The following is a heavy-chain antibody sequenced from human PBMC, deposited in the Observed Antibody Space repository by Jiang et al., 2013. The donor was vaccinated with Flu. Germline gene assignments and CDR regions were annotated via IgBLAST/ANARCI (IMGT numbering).Heavy chain of an antibody. V-gene: IGHV1-46*01. J-gene: IGHJ2*01. D-gene: IGHD2-21*02. CDR2: INPSGGST. CDR1: YTFTSYY. CDR3: VRGRRNIVVVTATRYFDL. Sequence: YTFTSYYMHWVRQAPGQGLEWMGIINPSGGSTSYAQKFQGRVTMTRDTSTSTVYMELSSLRSEDTAVYYCVRGRRNIVVVTATRYFDLWGRGTLVTVSS.